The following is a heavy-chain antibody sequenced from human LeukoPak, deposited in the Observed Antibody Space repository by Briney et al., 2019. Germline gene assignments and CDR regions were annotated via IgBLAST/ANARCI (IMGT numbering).Heavy chain of an antibody. CDR3: ARDQSVVGRPMAFDY. V-gene: IGHV3-48*01. Sequence: PGGSLRLSCAASGFTFSSYSMNWVRQAPGKGLEWVSYISSSSSTIYYADSVKGRFTISRDNAKNSLYLQMNSLRAEDTAVYYCARDQSVVGRPMAFDYWGQGTLVTVSP. J-gene: IGHJ4*02. CDR2: ISSSSSTI. CDR1: GFTFSSYS. D-gene: IGHD2-2*01.